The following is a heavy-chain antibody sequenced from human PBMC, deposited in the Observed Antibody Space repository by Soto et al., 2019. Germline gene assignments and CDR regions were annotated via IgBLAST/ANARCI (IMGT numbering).Heavy chain of an antibody. Sequence: QVHLQESGPGLVKPSETLSLTCTVSSGSISGYYWSWIRQPPGKGLECIGYISYIGNTHYNPSLMSRVTISIDTSKNQFSLKVTSVTAADTAVYYCARFDFGDYRGLDYWGQGTPVTVSS. V-gene: IGHV4-59*08. D-gene: IGHD4-17*01. CDR1: SGSISGYY. J-gene: IGHJ4*02. CDR2: ISYIGNT. CDR3: ARFDFGDYRGLDY.